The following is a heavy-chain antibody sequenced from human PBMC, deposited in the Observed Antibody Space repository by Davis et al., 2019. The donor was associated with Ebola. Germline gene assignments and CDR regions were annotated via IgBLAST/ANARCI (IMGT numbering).Heavy chain of an antibody. CDR2: INPSGGST. V-gene: IGHV1-46*01. CDR3: ARVRVYSSSSYWFDP. CDR1: AYTFTSYY. D-gene: IGHD6-6*01. J-gene: IGHJ5*02. Sequence: ASVQVSCKASAYTFTSYYMHWVRQAPGQGLEWMGIINPSGGSTSYAQKFQGRVTMTRDTSTSTVYMELSSLRSEDTAVYYCARVRVYSSSSYWFDPWGQGTLVTVSS.